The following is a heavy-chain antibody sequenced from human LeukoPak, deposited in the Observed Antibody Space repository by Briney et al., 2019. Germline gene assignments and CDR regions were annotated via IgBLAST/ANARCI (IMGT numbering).Heavy chain of an antibody. J-gene: IGHJ4*02. CDR3: AKDQVWIVVGSFDY. CDR1: GFTFSSYA. Sequence: GGSLRLSCAASGFTFSSYAMTWVRQAPGEGLEWVSTVSTSGGGTYYADSVKGRFTISRDNSKNTLYLQMNSLRAEDTAVYYCAKDQVWIVVGSFDYWGQGTLVTVSS. D-gene: IGHD3-22*01. V-gene: IGHV3-23*01. CDR2: VSTSGGGT.